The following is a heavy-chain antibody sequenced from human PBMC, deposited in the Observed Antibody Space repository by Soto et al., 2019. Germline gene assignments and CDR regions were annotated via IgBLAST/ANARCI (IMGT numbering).Heavy chain of an antibody. D-gene: IGHD2-21*02. J-gene: IGHJ4*02. CDR3: AFKGTANPFY. V-gene: IGHV3-23*01. CDR2: ISLSGDST. Sequence: EVQLLESGGGLVQPGGSLRLSCAASGFTFRIYDMTWVRQAPGKGLDWVSAISLSGDSTYYADSVKGRFTISRDNSESTLYVQMNSLRAEDTAVYYGAFKGTANPFYWGQGTLVIVSP. CDR1: GFTFRIYD.